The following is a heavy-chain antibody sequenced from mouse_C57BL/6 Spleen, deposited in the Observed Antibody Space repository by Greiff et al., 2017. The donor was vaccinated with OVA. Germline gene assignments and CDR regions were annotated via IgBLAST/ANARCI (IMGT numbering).Heavy chain of an antibody. CDR1: GYSFTDYN. V-gene: IGHV1-39*01. Sequence: EVKVVESGPELVKPGASVKISCKASGYSFTDYNMNWVKQSNGKSLEWIGVINPNYGTTSYNQKFKGKATLTVDQSSSTAYMQLNSLTSEDSAVYYCARNYYGSSSYYFDYWGQGTTLTVSS. CDR2: INPNYGTT. J-gene: IGHJ2*01. CDR3: ARNYYGSSSYYFDY. D-gene: IGHD1-1*01.